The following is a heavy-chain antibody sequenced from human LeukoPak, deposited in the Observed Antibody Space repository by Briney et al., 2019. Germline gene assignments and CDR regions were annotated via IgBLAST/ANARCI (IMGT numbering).Heavy chain of an antibody. D-gene: IGHD5-24*01. Sequence: GEFLKISCKGSGYSFSTYKISWERQMPGKGLEWMGLVSPGDPDTRYGPSFQGQVTLSADESTNTAYIQWDSLKASDTAVYYCARHNFGLDVWGQGTTVTVSS. J-gene: IGHJ6*02. V-gene: IGHV5-51*01. CDR1: GYSFSTYK. CDR3: ARHNFGLDV. CDR2: VSPGDPDT.